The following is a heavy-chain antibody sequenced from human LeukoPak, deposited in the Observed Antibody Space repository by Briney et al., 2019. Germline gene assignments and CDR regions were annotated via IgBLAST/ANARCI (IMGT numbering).Heavy chain of an antibody. D-gene: IGHD3-9*01. J-gene: IGHJ4*02. Sequence: GGSLRLSCAASGFTFSSYWMHWVRQAPGKGLVWVSRINSDGSSTSYADSVKGRFTISRDIAKNSLYLQMNSLRAEDTAVYYCARVSGYRATFDYWGQGTLVTVSS. CDR3: ARVSGYRATFDY. CDR1: GFTFSSYW. CDR2: INSDGSST. V-gene: IGHV3-74*01.